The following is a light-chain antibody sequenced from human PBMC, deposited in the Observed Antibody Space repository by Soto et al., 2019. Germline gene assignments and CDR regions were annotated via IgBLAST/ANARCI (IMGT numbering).Light chain of an antibody. CDR2: AAS. CDR3: QQYGSSSWT. V-gene: IGKV3-20*01. J-gene: IGKJ1*01. CDR1: QSVSSSY. Sequence: EIVLTQSPGTLSLSRGERATLSCRASQSVSSSYLAWYQQKPGQAPGLLIYAASSRATGIPDRFSGSGSGTDFTLTITRLEPEDFAVYYCQQYGSSSWTFGQGTKVDNK.